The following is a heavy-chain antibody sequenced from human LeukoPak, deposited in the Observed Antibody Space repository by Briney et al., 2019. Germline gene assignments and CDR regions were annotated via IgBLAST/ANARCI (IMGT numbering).Heavy chain of an antibody. D-gene: IGHD1-26*01. V-gene: IGHV3-7*01. J-gene: IGHJ4*02. CDR1: GFTFSSYW. Sequence: GGSLRLSCAASGFTFSSYWMRWVRQAPGKGLEWVANIKQDGSEKYYVDSMRGRFTISRDNPKNSLYLQVNSLRADDTAVYYCARDPGYSRPSSYGYFDHWGQGTLATVSS. CDR3: ARDPGYSRPSSYGYFDH. CDR2: IKQDGSEK.